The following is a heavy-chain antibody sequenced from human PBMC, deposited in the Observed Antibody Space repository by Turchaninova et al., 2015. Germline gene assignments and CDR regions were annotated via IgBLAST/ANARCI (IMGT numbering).Heavy chain of an antibody. J-gene: IGHJ4*02. CDR3: ARRFGAGNYFDY. V-gene: IGHV4-38-2*01. D-gene: IGHD3-10*01. Sequence: QVQLQESGPRLVKPSETLPPTCACPGFSISSGYYWGWIRQPPGKGLEWMGNIYHSGRTYSNLSLKSRVTMSVDTSKNQFSLNLSSVTAADTAVYYCARRFGAGNYFDYWGQGTLVTVSS. CDR1: GFSISSGYY. CDR2: IYHSGRT.